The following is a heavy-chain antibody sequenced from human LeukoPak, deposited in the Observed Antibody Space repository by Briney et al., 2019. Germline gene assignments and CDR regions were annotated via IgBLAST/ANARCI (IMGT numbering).Heavy chain of an antibody. D-gene: IGHD3-10*01. CDR1: GFTFSSYA. CDR3: AKDLGGSGSYPTYYFDY. J-gene: IGHJ4*02. CDR2: IYSGGST. Sequence: GGSLRLSCAASGFTFSSYAMSWVRQAPGKGLEWVSVIYSGGSTYYADSVKGRFTISRDNSKNTLYLQMNSLRVEDTAVYYCAKDLGGSGSYPTYYFDYWGQGTLVTVSS. V-gene: IGHV3-23*03.